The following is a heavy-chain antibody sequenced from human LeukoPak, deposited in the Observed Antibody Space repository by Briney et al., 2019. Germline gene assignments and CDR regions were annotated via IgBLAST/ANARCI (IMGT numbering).Heavy chain of an antibody. Sequence: PGGSLRLSCAASGFTFSSDAMSWVRQAPGKGLEWVSAISGSGGSTYYAYCVKGRFTITRDNSKNTLYLQMNSLRAEDTAVYYCAKDFNPIAVAGLFDYWGQGTLVTVSS. J-gene: IGHJ4*02. CDR2: ISGSGGST. CDR3: AKDFNPIAVAGLFDY. V-gene: IGHV3-23*01. D-gene: IGHD6-19*01. CDR1: GFTFSSDA.